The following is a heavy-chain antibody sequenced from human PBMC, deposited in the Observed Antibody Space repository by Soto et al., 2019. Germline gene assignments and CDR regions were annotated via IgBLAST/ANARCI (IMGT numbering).Heavy chain of an antibody. Sequence: PSKTLSLTCAISGDTMSSNSAAWNCIRPSPSRGLEWLGRTYYRSKWYYDYAVSVKSRITINPDTSKNQFSLQLKSVTPEDTAVYYCARDPEYGLGAFDIWGQGTMVPV. D-gene: IGHD7-27*01. J-gene: IGHJ3*02. CDR1: GDTMSSNSAA. V-gene: IGHV6-1*01. CDR2: TYYRSKWYY. CDR3: ARDPEYGLGAFDI.